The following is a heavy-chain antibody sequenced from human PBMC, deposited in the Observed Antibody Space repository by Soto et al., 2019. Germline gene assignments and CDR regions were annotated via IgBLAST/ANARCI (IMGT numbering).Heavy chain of an antibody. V-gene: IGHV1-18*04. CDR2: ISADTGNT. J-gene: IGHJ4*02. Sequence: ASVKVSCKASGNRFYNYIITGVRQAPGQGLECMGWISADTGNTNYAQRFQGRVTMTTATFTSTAYMELRSLTSDDTAVYYCAGGIVGAGNIYGGVGGLYFDYCGQGTLVTVSS. D-gene: IGHD6-19*01. CDR3: AGGIVGAGNIYGGVGGLYFDY. CDR1: GNRFYNYI.